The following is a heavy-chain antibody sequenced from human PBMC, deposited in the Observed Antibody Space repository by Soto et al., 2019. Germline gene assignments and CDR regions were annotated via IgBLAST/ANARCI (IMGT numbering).Heavy chain of an antibody. V-gene: IGHV4-39*02. CDR2: IYYDGST. CDR3: AKVVVAATRHTDFDS. Sequence: SETLSLTCTVSGGSINSNNYYWAWIRQPPGKGLAWIASIYYDGSTYYNPSLKSRVSISVDTSKNHFSLKLTSATAADTAVYYCAKVVVAATRHTDFDSWGQGTLVTVSS. D-gene: IGHD2-15*01. CDR1: GGSINSNNYY. J-gene: IGHJ4*02.